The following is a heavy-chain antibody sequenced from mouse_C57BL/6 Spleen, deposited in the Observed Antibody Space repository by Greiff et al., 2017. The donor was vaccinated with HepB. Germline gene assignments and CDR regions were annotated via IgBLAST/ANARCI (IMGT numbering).Heavy chain of an antibody. V-gene: IGHV1-50*01. D-gene: IGHD1-1*01. CDR1: GYTFTSYW. J-gene: IGHJ1*03. Sequence: QVQLQQPGAELVKPGASVKLSCKASGYTFTSYWMQWVNQRPGQGLEWIGEIDPSDSYTNYNQKFKGKATLTVDTSSSTAYMQLSSLTSEDSAVYYCARYGTTVGYFDVWGTGATVTVSS. CDR3: ARYGTTVGYFDV. CDR2: IDPSDSYT.